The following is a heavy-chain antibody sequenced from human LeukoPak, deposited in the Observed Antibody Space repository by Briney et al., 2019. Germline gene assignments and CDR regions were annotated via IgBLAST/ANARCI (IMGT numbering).Heavy chain of an antibody. CDR1: GFPFSSYE. D-gene: IGHD3-22*01. CDR2: ISSSGGPI. J-gene: IGHJ4*02. V-gene: IGHV3-48*03. Sequence: GGSLRPSCAASGFPFSSYEMTWVRQAPGKGLEWISYISSSGGPIHYSDSVKGRFTVSRDNAKNSLYLQMSSLRAEDTAVYYCARGGDSYSSGYYFRFEYWGQGTLVTVSS. CDR3: ARGGDSYSSGYYFRFEY.